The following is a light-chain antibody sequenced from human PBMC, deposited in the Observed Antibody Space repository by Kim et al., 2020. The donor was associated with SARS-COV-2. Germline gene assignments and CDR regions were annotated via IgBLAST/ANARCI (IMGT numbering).Light chain of an antibody. CDR2: DVS. Sequence: QSALTQPRSVSGSPGQSVTISCTGTSSDVGGYNYVSWYQHYPGKAPKLIIYDVSKRPSGVPDRFSGSKSGYTASLTISGLQAEDEADYYCCSYAGSYIMLFGGGTQLTVL. CDR1: SSDVGGYNY. V-gene: IGLV2-11*01. J-gene: IGLJ2*01. CDR3: CSYAGSYIML.